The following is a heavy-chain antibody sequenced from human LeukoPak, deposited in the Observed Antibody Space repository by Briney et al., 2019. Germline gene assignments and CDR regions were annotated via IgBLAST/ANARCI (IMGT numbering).Heavy chain of an antibody. CDR1: GGSISSDGYL. V-gene: IGHV4-61*08. J-gene: IGHJ1*01. D-gene: IGHD6-6*01. CDR3: ARGSSSAEYFQH. CDR2: IYYSGST. Sequence: KASETLSLTCTVSGGSISSDGYLWSWIRQHPGKGLEWIGYIYYSGSTNYNPSLKSRVTISVDTSKNQFSLKLSSVTAADTAVYYCARGSSSAEYFQHWGQGTLVTVSS.